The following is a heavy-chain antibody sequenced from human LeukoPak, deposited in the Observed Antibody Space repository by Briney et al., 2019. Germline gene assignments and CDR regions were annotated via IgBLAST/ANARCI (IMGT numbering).Heavy chain of an antibody. CDR1: GFIFSTYD. J-gene: IGHJ4*02. CDR2: ISRSGDTI. CDR3: ARERAGELSDF. D-gene: IGHD3-10*01. V-gene: IGHV3-48*03. Sequence: GGSLRLSCATSGFIFSTYDINWVRQAPGKGLEWASFISRSGDTIYYADSVKGRFTVSRDNAKNSLYLQMNSLRAEDTAVYYCARERAGELSDFWGQGVLVTVSS.